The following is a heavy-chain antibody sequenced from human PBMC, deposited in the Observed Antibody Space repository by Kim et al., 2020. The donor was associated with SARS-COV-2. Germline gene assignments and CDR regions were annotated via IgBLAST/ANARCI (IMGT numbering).Heavy chain of an antibody. V-gene: IGHV3-30*02. CDR3: ATGYYYESSSYDY. Sequence: YYADTGKGRFIISRDNYKNTLHLQMNSLRPEDTALYYCATGYYYESSSYDYWGQGTPVTVSS. D-gene: IGHD3-22*01. J-gene: IGHJ4*02.